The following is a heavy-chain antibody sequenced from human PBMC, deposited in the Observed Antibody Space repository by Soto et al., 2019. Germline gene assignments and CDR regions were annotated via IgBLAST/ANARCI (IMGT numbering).Heavy chain of an antibody. CDR3: ARPRQASVVRAQSLIH. Sequence: QVHLVQPGTEVKKPGASVTLSCTASGFTLASYTMHWVRQAPGQSLEWVGWINAGDGDTRYSHKFRDRVTLTRDISASTSDMGVRALTSADTAVYFCARPRQASVVRAQSLIHWGQGTLSIVSS. J-gene: IGHJ1*01. D-gene: IGHD3-10*01. CDR1: GFTLASYT. V-gene: IGHV1-3*01. CDR2: INAGDGDT.